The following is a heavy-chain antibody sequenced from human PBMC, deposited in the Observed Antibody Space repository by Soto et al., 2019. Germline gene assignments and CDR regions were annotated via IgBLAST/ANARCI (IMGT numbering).Heavy chain of an antibody. V-gene: IGHV3-11*01. Sequence: GGSLRLSCAASGFTFSDYYMSWIRQAPGKGLEWVSYISSSGSTIYYADSVKGRFTISRDNAKNSLYLQMNSLRAEDTAVYYCARETDYYGSGSYYKDPPEHEYYYYYMDVWGKGTTVTVSS. J-gene: IGHJ6*03. CDR1: GFTFSDYY. D-gene: IGHD3-10*01. CDR2: ISSSGSTI. CDR3: ARETDYYGSGSYYKDPPEHEYYYYYMDV.